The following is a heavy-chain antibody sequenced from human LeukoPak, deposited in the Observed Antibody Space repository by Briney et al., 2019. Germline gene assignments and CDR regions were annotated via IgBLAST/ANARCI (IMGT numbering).Heavy chain of an antibody. V-gene: IGHV4-4*07. CDR2: IYSSGST. D-gene: IGHD3-22*01. Sequence: SETLSLTCSVSGASISSHYWSWIRQPAGEGLEWVGRIYSSGSTNYNPSLESRVTIPLDTSKNQFSLNLGSVTAADTAVYYCARGRYDGSGYFFFDFWGQGTLVAVSS. CDR1: GASISSHY. J-gene: IGHJ4*02. CDR3: ARGRYDGSGYFFFDF.